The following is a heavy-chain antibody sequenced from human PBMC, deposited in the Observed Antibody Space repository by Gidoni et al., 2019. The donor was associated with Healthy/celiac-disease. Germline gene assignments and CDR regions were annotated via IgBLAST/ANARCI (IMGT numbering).Heavy chain of an antibody. J-gene: IGHJ4*02. V-gene: IGHV3-7*03. CDR1: GFTFSSSW. Sequence: EVQLVESGGGLVQPGGSLRLSCAASGFTFSSSWMSWVRQAPGKGLEWVANIKQDGSEKYYVDSVKGRFTISRDNAKNSLYLQMNSLRAEDTAVYYCARVGVQEQLPLYYFDYWGQGTLVTVSS. CDR2: IKQDGSEK. D-gene: IGHD6-6*01. CDR3: ARVGVQEQLPLYYFDY.